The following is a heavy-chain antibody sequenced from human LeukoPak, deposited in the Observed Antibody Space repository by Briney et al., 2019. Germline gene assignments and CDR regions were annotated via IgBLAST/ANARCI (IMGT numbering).Heavy chain of an antibody. Sequence: ASVKVSCKASGYTFTSYYMHWVRQAPGQGLEWMGIINPSGGSTSYAQEFQGRVTMTRDTSTSTVYMELSSLRSEGTAVYYCASLYYDYVWGSYRYEDAFDIWGQGTMVTVSS. J-gene: IGHJ3*02. D-gene: IGHD3-16*02. V-gene: IGHV1-46*01. CDR3: ASLYYDYVWGSYRYEDAFDI. CDR1: GYTFTSYY. CDR2: INPSGGST.